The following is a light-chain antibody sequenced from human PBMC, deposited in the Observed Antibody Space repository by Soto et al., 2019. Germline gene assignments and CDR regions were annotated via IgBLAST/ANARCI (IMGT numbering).Light chain of an antibody. CDR2: DAS. J-gene: IGKJ4*01. Sequence: EIVLTQSPATLSLSPGERATLSCRASQSISSYLAWYQQKPGQAPRLLIYDASNRATGIPARFSGSGSGTDFTLTISSREPEDVAVYYCQLRSNWPPALTFGGGTKVEIK. CDR1: QSISSY. V-gene: IGKV3-11*01. CDR3: QLRSNWPPALT.